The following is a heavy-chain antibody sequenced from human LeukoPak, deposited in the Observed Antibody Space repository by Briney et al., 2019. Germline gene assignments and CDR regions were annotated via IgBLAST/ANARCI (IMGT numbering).Heavy chain of an antibody. V-gene: IGHV3-30*02. CDR2: ILHDEK. CDR3: ARDRGWAFDI. CDR1: GFTFSSFG. Sequence: RSGGSLRLSCAASGFTFSSFGMHWVRQAPGGGLEWVALILHDEKHYADSVKGRFTISRDNSKNTLFLQMNSLRPEDTAVYYCARDRGWAFDIWGQGTRVTVSS. J-gene: IGHJ3*02.